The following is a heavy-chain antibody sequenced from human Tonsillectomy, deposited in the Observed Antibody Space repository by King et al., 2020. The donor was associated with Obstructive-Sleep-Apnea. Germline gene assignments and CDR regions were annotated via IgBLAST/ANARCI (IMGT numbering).Heavy chain of an antibody. CDR1: GGSISNYY. CDR3: ARHRGVEDYGDYGDYFDY. V-gene: IGHV4-59*08. CDR2: MYYSGNT. J-gene: IGHJ4*02. D-gene: IGHD4-17*01. Sequence: VQLQESGPGLVKPSETLSLTCTVSGGSISNYYWSWIRQPPGKGLEWIGYMYYSGNTNFNPSLKSRVTISADTSKIQFSLGLSSVTAADTAVYYCARHRGVEDYGDYGDYFDYWGQGTLVTVSS.